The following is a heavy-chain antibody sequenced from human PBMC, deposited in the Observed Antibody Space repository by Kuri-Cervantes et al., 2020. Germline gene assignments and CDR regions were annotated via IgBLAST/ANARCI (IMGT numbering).Heavy chain of an antibody. CDR2: IGTAGDT. V-gene: IGHV3-13*01. Sequence: GESLKISCAASGFTFSSYDMHWVRQATGKGLEWVSAIGTAGDTYYPGSVKGRFTISRDNSKNTLYLQMNNLRAEDTAVYYCARDGDYLIQPRYYFDYWGQGTLVTVSS. J-gene: IGHJ4*02. D-gene: IGHD4-17*01. CDR1: GFTFSSYD. CDR3: ARDGDYLIQPRYYFDY.